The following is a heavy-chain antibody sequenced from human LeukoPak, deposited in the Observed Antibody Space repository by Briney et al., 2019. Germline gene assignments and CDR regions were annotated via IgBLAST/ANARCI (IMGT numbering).Heavy chain of an antibody. CDR3: ARGLHWNDFNWFDS. CDR1: GFNFTNFW. D-gene: IGHD1-1*01. V-gene: IGHV3-74*01. J-gene: IGHJ5*01. Sequence: GGSLRLSCAASGFNFTNFWMNWVRQTPGKGLMWVSRIQTDGSTRYAESVKGRFTISRDNAKNTVYLQMNTLSAEDTAIYYCARGLHWNDFNWFDSWGQGTLVTVSS. CDR2: IQTDGST.